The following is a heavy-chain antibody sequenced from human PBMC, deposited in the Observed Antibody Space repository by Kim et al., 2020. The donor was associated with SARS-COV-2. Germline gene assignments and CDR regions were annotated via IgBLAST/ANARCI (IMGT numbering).Heavy chain of an antibody. CDR3: ARDLGGGGCFGGELDH. V-gene: IGHV3-30*15. D-gene: IGHD3-16*01. J-gene: IGHJ4*02. Sequence: SDKGQFTSSRDNAKNTLYLQMSGLRAEDKAVYYCARDLGGGGCFGGELDHWGQGTLVTVSS.